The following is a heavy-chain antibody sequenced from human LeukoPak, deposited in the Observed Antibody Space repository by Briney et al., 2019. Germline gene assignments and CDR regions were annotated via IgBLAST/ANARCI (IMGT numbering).Heavy chain of an antibody. CDR3: ARDGDYYDSSGYYSGAFDY. D-gene: IGHD3-22*01. CDR2: ISAYNGNT. CDR1: GYTFTSYG. Sequence: VASVKVSCKASGYTFTSYGISWVRQAPGQGLEWMGWISAYNGNTNYAQKLQGRVTMTTDTSTSTAYMELRSLRSDDTAVYYCARDGDYYDSSGYYSGAFDYWGQGTLVTVSS. J-gene: IGHJ4*02. V-gene: IGHV1-18*01.